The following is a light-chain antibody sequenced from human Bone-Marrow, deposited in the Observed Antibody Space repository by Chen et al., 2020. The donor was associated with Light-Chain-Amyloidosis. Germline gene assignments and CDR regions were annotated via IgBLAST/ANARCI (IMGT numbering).Light chain of an antibody. J-gene: IGKJ5*01. V-gene: IGKV1-39*01. CDR3: QQSYSTPIT. Sequence: DIQMTQSPSSLSASVGDRVTITCRASESISRYLNWYQQKQGKAPKLLIDAASSLQSGVPSRFSGSGSGTAFTLTISSLQPADFATYYCQQSYSTPITFGQGTRLEIK. CDR2: AAS. CDR1: ESISRY.